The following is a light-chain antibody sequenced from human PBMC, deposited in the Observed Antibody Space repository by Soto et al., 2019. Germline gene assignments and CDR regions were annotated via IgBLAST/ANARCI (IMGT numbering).Light chain of an antibody. CDR2: DAS. J-gene: IGKJ1*01. V-gene: IGKV1-5*01. CDR1: QSISSG. Sequence: DIQMTQSPSTLSASLGDRVTITCRASQSISSGLAWYQQKPGKAPKVLIYDASSLQSGVPSRFSGSGSGTEFTLTISSLQPEDFATYYCQQYNTYSAFGQGTKVDI. CDR3: QQYNTYSA.